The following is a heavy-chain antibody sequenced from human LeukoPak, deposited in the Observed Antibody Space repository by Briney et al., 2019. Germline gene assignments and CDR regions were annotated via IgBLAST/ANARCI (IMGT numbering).Heavy chain of an antibody. D-gene: IGHD3-22*01. CDR1: GYSISSGYY. Sequence: SETLSLTCTVSGYSISSGYYWGWIRQPPGKGLEWIGSIYYSGSTYYNPSLKSRVTISVDTSKNQFSLKLSSVTAADTAVYYCATHTNNYYDSSGYSDYWGQGTLVTVSS. V-gene: IGHV4-38-2*02. CDR3: ATHTNNYYDSSGYSDY. CDR2: IYYSGST. J-gene: IGHJ4*02.